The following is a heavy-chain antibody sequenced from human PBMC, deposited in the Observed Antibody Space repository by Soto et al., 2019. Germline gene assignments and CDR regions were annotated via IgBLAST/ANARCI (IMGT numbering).Heavy chain of an antibody. CDR3: ATEPPRYSTGGYGMDV. Sequence: GASVKVSCKVSGFSLIELSMHWVRQAPGKGLEWMGGSDPEDGKTIYAQKFQGRVTMTEDTSTDTAYMELSSLRFEDTAMYYCATEPPRYSTGGYGMDVWGQGTTVTVSS. CDR2: SDPEDGKT. D-gene: IGHD4-4*01. CDR1: GFSLIELS. J-gene: IGHJ6*02. V-gene: IGHV1-24*01.